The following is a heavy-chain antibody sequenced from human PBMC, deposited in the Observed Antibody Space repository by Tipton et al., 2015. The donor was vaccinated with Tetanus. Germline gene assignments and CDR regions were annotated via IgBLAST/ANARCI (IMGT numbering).Heavy chain of an antibody. V-gene: IGHV4-31*11. Sequence: TLSLTCDVSGASFRLGGYFWSWVRQHPGRGLEWIGNIQNTGNTHYNPSVESRASISLDTSTNQFYLRLRSVTVADTAVYYCARDQLGYRDRDALDVWGRGTMVTVSS. CDR1: GASFRLGGYF. D-gene: IGHD3-16*01. CDR3: ARDQLGYRDRDALDV. CDR2: IQNTGNT. J-gene: IGHJ3*01.